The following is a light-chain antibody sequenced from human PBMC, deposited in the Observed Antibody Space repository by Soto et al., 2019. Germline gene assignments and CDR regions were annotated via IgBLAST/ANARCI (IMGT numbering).Light chain of an antibody. V-gene: IGLV2-8*01. J-gene: IGLJ2*01. CDR1: SSDVGASNY. CDR3: SSYAVSNNYVI. CDR2: EVS. Sequence: QSVLTQPPSASGSPGQSVTISCTGTSSDVGASNYVSWYQQHPGKAPKLMIYEVSKRPSGVPDRFSGSKSGNAASLTVSGLQAEDEAAYYCSSYAVSNNYVIFGGGTKLTVL.